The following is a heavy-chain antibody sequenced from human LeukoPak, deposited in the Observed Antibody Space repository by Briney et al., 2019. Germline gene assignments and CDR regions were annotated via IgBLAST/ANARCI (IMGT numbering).Heavy chain of an antibody. V-gene: IGHV3-74*01. CDR3: ARSLAAAGGFEHGGDY. Sequence: GGALRVSCAASGFTFSSYWMFWVRQAPGKGLEWLSRITRDGSETNYADSVKGRFTVSRDNSKSTLYLQMNSLRAEDTAVYFCARSLAAAGGFEHGGDYWGQGTLVTVSS. J-gene: IGHJ4*02. D-gene: IGHD6-13*01. CDR2: ITRDGSET. CDR1: GFTFSSYW.